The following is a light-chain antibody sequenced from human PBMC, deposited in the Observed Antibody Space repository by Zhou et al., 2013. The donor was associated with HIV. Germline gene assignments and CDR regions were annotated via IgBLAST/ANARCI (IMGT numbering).Light chain of an antibody. CDR1: QSVSSSN. CDR2: GAS. J-gene: IGKJ2*02. CDR3: QQYNDRPPWT. Sequence: EIVLTQSPGTLSLSPGERATLSCRASQSVSSSNLAWYQQKPGQAPRLLIYGASTRATGVPARFSGSGSGTEFTLTISSLQSEDFAVYYCQQYNDRPPWTFGQGTKLEIK. V-gene: IGKV3-15*01.